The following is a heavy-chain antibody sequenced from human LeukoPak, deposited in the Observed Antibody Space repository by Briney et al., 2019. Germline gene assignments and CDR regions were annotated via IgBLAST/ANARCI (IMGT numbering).Heavy chain of an antibody. Sequence: SETLSLTCTVSGGSLSTYYWSWIRQPPGKGLEWIGYIYYSGSPNYNPSLKSRVTISVDMSKNHFSLRLSSVTAADTAMYYCARGTLYSGWSYYFDYWGQGSQVTVSS. CDR3: ARGTLYSGWSYYFDY. D-gene: IGHD6-19*01. J-gene: IGHJ4*02. V-gene: IGHV4-59*12. CDR1: GGSLSTYY. CDR2: IYYSGSP.